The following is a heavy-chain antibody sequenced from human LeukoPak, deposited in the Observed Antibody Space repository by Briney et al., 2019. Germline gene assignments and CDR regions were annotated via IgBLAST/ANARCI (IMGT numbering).Heavy chain of an antibody. D-gene: IGHD1-26*01. CDR3: AREYSGSYPYYFDH. J-gene: IGHJ4*02. Sequence: GASAKVSCKASGGTFSSYAISWVRQAPGQGLEWMGGIIPIFGTANYAQKFQGRVTITTDESTSTAYMELSSLRSEDTAVYYCAREYSGSYPYYFDHWGQGTLVTVSS. CDR2: IIPIFGTA. CDR1: GGTFSSYA. V-gene: IGHV1-69*05.